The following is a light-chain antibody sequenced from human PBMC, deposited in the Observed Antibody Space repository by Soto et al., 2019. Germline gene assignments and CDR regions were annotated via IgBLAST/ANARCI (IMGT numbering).Light chain of an antibody. CDR3: CSYADSSRTYV. V-gene: IGLV2-23*01. CDR2: EGS. J-gene: IGLJ1*01. CDR1: SSDVGSYNL. Sequence: QSALTQPASVSGSPGQSITISCTGTSSDVGSYNLVSWYQQHPGKAPKLMIYEGSKRPSGISNRFSGSKSGNTASLTISGLQVEDEAEYYCCSYADSSRTYVFGSGIKLTVL.